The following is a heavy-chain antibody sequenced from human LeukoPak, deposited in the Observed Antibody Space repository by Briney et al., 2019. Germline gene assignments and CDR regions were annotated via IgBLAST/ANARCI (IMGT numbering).Heavy chain of an antibody. Sequence: GGSLRLSCAASGFTVSSNYMSWVRQASGKGLEWVSVIYSGGTTYYADSVKGRFTISRDNSKNTLFLQMNSLRVEDTAVYYCARDQGQYSGIYYAYWGQGTLVTVSS. CDR1: GFTVSSNY. V-gene: IGHV3-53*01. D-gene: IGHD1-26*01. CDR3: ARDQGQYSGIYYAY. J-gene: IGHJ4*02. CDR2: IYSGGTT.